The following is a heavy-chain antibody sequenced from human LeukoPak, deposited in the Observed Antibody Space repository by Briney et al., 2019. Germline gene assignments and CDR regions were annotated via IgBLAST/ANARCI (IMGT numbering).Heavy chain of an antibody. D-gene: IGHD3-9*01. Sequence: SETLSLTCDVSGYYISSCYFWGWMRQPPGKGLEWIGSIYSTGDTYYNPSLKSRVTISADTSKNQFSLKVTSVTAADTAIYYCASKPTVIKSIYMDVWGKGSTVTVSS. CDR3: ASKPTVIKSIYMDV. CDR1: GYYISSCYF. V-gene: IGHV4-38-2*01. J-gene: IGHJ6*03. CDR2: IYSTGDT.